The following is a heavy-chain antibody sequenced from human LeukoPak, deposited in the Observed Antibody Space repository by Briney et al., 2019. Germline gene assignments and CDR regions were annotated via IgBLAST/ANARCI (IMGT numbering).Heavy chain of an antibody. Sequence: GASVKVSCRASGYTFTDYYIDWVRQAPGQGLEWMGWINPDNGGTNDAQKFQGRVTMTRDTSIRTVYMDLGRLRSDDTAVFYCTREARVGNWFDPWGQGTQVTVSS. CDR3: TREARVGNWFDP. CDR1: GYTFTDYY. CDR2: INPDNGGT. D-gene: IGHD2-2*01. V-gene: IGHV1-2*02. J-gene: IGHJ5*02.